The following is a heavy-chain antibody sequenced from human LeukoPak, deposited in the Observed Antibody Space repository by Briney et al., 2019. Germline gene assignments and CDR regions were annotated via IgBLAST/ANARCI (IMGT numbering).Heavy chain of an antibody. Sequence: SETLSLTCTVSGGSISSYYWSWIRQPPGKGLEWIGRIYTSGSTNYNPSLKSRVTMSVDTSKNQFSLKVRSVTAADTAVYYCARAEKNGTSSSYFGYWGQGTLVTVSS. CDR3: ARAEKNGTSSSYFGY. J-gene: IGHJ4*02. D-gene: IGHD1-1*01. CDR2: IYTSGST. CDR1: GGSISSYY. V-gene: IGHV4-4*07.